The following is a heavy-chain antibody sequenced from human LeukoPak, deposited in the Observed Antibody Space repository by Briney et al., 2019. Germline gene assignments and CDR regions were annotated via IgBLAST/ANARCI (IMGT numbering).Heavy chain of an antibody. CDR1: GGSFSGYY. D-gene: IGHD3-10*01. Sequence: ETLSLTCAVYGGSFSGYYWSWIRQPPGKGLEWIGEINHSGSTNYNPSLKSRATISVDTSKNQFSLKLSSVTAADTAVYYCARGPRNYYGSGSYYNVGWFDPWGQGTLVTVSS. CDR2: INHSGST. CDR3: ARGPRNYYGSGSYYNVGWFDP. J-gene: IGHJ5*02. V-gene: IGHV4-34*01.